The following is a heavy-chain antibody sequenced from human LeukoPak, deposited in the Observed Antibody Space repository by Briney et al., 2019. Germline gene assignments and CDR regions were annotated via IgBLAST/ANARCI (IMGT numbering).Heavy chain of an antibody. D-gene: IGHD6-13*01. J-gene: IGHJ3*02. Sequence: KPSETLSHTCAVYGGSFSGYYWSWIRQPPGKGLEWIGRIYSSGNTNYNPSLKSRVTMSVDTSKNQFSLKLSSVTAADTAVYYCARDRKQQLVQAFDIWGQGTMVTVSS. CDR3: ARDRKQQLVQAFDI. V-gene: IGHV4-59*10. CDR2: IYSSGNT. CDR1: GGSFSGYY.